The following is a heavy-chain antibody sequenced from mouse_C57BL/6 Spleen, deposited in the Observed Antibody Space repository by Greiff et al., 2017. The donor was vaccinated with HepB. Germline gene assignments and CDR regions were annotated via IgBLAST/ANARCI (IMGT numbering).Heavy chain of an antibody. CDR1: GFTFSSYA. J-gene: IGHJ4*01. Sequence: DVMLVESGGGLVKPGGSLKLSCAASGFTFSSYAMSWVRQTPEKRLEWVATISDGGSYTYYPDNVKGRFTISRDNAKNNLYLQMSHLKSEDTAMYYCAIGSRRGYYAMDYWGQGTSVTVSS. D-gene: IGHD1-1*01. V-gene: IGHV5-4*03. CDR3: AIGSRRGYYAMDY. CDR2: ISDGGSYT.